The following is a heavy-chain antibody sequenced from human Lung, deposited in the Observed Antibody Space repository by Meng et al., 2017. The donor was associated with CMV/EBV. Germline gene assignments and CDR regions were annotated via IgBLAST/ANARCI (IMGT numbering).Heavy chain of an antibody. CDR3: ARDSSSSYYYYYYYYGMDV. Sequence: GESXKISRAASGFTFSSYSMNWVRQAPGKGLEWVSSISSSSSYIYYADSVKGRFTISRDNAKNSLYLQMNSLRAEDTAVYYCARDSSSSYYYYYYYYGMDVXGQGXTVTVSS. CDR2: ISSSSSYI. J-gene: IGHJ6*02. CDR1: GFTFSSYS. D-gene: IGHD6-6*01. V-gene: IGHV3-21*01.